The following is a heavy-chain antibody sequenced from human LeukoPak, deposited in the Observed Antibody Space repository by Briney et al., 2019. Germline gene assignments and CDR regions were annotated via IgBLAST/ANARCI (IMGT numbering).Heavy chain of an antibody. CDR3: TRDTYLIGY. Sequence: GGSLRLSCTASGFTFGDYAMSWVRQAPGKGLEWVGFIRSKAYGGTTEYAASVKGRFTISRDDSKSIAYLQMNSLKTEDTAVYYCTRDTYLIGYWGQGTLVTVSS. V-gene: IGHV3-49*04. CDR2: IRSKAYGGTT. CDR1: GFTFGDYA. D-gene: IGHD2-2*01. J-gene: IGHJ4*02.